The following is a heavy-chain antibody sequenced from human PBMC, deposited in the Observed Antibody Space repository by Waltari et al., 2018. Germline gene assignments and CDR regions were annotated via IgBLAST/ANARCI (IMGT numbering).Heavy chain of an antibody. CDR1: RFPFSSYA. V-gene: IGHV3-23*04. J-gene: IGHJ4*02. Sequence: EVQLVESGGGLVQPGGSLRLSCAASRFPFSSYAMSWVRPAPGKGLEWVSAISGSGGSTYYADSVKGRFTISRDNSKNTLYLQMNSLRAEDTAVYYCAKEQAVAGTESDYWGQGTLVTVSS. CDR2: ISGSGGST. CDR3: AKEQAVAGTESDY. D-gene: IGHD6-19*01.